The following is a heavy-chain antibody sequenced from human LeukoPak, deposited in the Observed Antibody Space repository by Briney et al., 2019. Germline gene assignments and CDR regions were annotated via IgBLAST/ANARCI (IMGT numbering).Heavy chain of an antibody. CDR2: ISYHGNNK. CDR1: GFTFSNYG. CDR3: ARPPVDFYGSGSYYNEDF. V-gene: IGHV3-30*03. Sequence: GGSLRLSCAASGFTFSNYGMHWVRQAPGKGLEWVALISYHGNNKYYADSVKGRFTISRDNSKNTLYLQMDSLRAEDTAVYYCARPPVDFYGSGSYYNEDFWGQGTLVTVSS. D-gene: IGHD3-10*01. J-gene: IGHJ4*02.